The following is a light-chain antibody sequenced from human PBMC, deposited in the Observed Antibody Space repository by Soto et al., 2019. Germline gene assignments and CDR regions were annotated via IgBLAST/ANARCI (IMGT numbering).Light chain of an antibody. Sequence: QSVLTQTASVSGSPGQSITISCTGTSSDVGGYNYVSWYQQHPGKAPKVMIYDVINRPSGVPNRFSGSKSGNTASLTISGLQAEDEADYYCASYTSTSTYVFGTGTQLTVL. CDR3: ASYTSTSTYV. CDR2: DVI. J-gene: IGLJ1*01. V-gene: IGLV2-14*03. CDR1: SSDVGGYNY.